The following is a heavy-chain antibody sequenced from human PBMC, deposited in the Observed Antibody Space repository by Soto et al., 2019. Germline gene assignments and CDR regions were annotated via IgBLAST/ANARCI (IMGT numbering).Heavy chain of an antibody. CDR3: ARYRFTTTWSKFDY. V-gene: IGHV4-31*11. J-gene: IGHJ4*02. D-gene: IGHD3-16*02. Sequence: QVQLQQSGPGLVKPSQTLSLTCAVSGVSIGSDAYYWSWIRQHPGKRLEWVGFISHRGNTYYNPSLKSRLTLSVDMSKNQFSLTLPSVTAADTAVYFCARYRFTTTWSKFDYWGQGSLVTVSS. CDR2: ISHRGNT. CDR1: GVSIGSDAYY.